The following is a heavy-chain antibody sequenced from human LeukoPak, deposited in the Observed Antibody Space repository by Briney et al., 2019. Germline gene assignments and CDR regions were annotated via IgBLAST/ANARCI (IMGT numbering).Heavy chain of an antibody. V-gene: IGHV1-58*02. CDR1: GFTFTSSA. CDR2: IVVGSGNT. Sequence: SVKVSCKASGFTFTSSAMQWVRQARGQRLEWIGWIVVGSGNTNYAQKFQERVTITRDMSTSTAYMELSRLRSEDTAVYYCAAVAVTPRIAVAGGYWGQGTLVTVSS. J-gene: IGHJ4*02. CDR3: AAVAVTPRIAVAGGY. D-gene: IGHD6-19*01.